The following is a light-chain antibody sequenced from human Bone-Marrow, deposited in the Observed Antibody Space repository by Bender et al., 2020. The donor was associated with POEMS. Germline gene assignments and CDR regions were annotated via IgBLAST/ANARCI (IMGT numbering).Light chain of an antibody. CDR2: SSH. J-gene: IGLJ3*02. CDR1: SSNIVAHA. V-gene: IGLV1-44*01. CDR3: AVWDDSLNGWV. Sequence: QSVLTQPPSASGTPGQRVTISCSGGSSNIVAHAVNWYQHLPGTAPKLLIYSSHRRPSEVPDRFSGSRSGTSASLAISGLQSEDEADYYGAVWDDSLNGWVFGGGTKLTVL.